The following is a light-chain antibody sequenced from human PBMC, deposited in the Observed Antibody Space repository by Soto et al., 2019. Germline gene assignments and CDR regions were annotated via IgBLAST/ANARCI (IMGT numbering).Light chain of an antibody. CDR3: QQRNDWPRNS. Sequence: EIVLTQSPDTLSLSPGARAPLSCRASQSIANYVAWYHQRPGQAPRLVIYGASNRATDIPARFSGSGSGTDFTLTISSVEAEDFGVYYCQQRNDWPRNSFGQGTRLEIK. V-gene: IGKV3-11*01. CDR1: QSIANY. J-gene: IGKJ5*01. CDR2: GAS.